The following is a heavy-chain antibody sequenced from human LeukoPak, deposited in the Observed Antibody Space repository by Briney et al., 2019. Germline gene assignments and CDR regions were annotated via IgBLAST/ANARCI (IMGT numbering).Heavy chain of an antibody. CDR3: GRDSGSSGSLVY. V-gene: IGHV3-48*01. Sequence: GESLRLSCGASGFTFSRYNMKWVRQAPGKGLEWVSHIDTTSKTILYADSGKGRSAISRENAKNSLYLQMNSLRAEDTAVYYCGRDSGSSGSLVYWGQGPLDTVSS. J-gene: IGHJ4*02. CDR1: GFTFSRYN. CDR2: IDTTSKTI. D-gene: IGHD3-22*01.